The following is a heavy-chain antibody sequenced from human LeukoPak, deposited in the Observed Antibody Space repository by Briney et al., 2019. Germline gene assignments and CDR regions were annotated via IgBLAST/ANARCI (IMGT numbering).Heavy chain of an antibody. Sequence: ASVKVSCKASGYTFTSYYMHWVRQAPGQGLEWMGIINPSGGSTSYAQKFQGRVTMTRDTSTSTVYMELSSLRSEDTAVYYCARGEHLGHGYGRYYYMDVWGKGTTVTVSS. CDR3: ARGEHLGHGYGRYYYMDV. J-gene: IGHJ6*03. D-gene: IGHD4-17*01. CDR2: INPSGGST. CDR1: GYTFTSYY. V-gene: IGHV1-46*01.